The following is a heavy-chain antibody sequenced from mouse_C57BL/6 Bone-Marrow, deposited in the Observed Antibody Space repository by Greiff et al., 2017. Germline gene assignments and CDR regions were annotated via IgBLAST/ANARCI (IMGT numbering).Heavy chain of an antibody. CDR2: ISSGGSYT. V-gene: IGHV5-6*01. J-gene: IGHJ4*01. CDR1: GFTFSSYG. D-gene: IGHD1-1*01. CDR3: PTANYYGSSYGYAMDY. Sequence: EVKLMESGGDLVKPGGSLKLSCAASGFTFSSYGMSWVRQTPDKRLEWVATISSGGSYTYYPDSVKGRFTISRDNAKNTLYLQMSSLKSEDTAMYYCPTANYYGSSYGYAMDYWGQGTSVTVSS.